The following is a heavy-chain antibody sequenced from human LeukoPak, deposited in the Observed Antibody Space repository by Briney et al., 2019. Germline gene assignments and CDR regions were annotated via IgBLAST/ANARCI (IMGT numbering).Heavy chain of an antibody. CDR1: GYTFTSYA. CDR2: INAGNGNT. D-gene: IGHD3-9*01. Sequence: ASVKVSCKASGYTFTSYAMHWVRQAPGQRLEWMGWINAGNGNTKYSQKFQGRVTITRDTSASTAYMELSSLRSEDTAVYYCARQSIDWGSEFDYWGQGTLVTVSS. J-gene: IGHJ4*02. CDR3: ARQSIDWGSEFDY. V-gene: IGHV1-3*01.